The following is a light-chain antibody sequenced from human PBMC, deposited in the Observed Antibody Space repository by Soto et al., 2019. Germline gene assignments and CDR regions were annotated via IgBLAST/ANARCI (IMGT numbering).Light chain of an antibody. J-gene: IGKJ1*01. Sequence: EIVLTQSPGTLSLSPGERATLSCRASQSVSSSYLAWYQQKPGQAPRLLIYGASSRATGIPDRFSDSGSGTDFTLTISRLEPEDFAVYYCQQCGSSRTFGQGAKVEIK. V-gene: IGKV3-20*01. CDR3: QQCGSSRT. CDR2: GAS. CDR1: QSVSSSY.